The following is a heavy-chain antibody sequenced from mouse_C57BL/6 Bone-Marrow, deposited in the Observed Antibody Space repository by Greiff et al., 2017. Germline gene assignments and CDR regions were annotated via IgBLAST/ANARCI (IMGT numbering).Heavy chain of an antibody. CDR2: IRSGGSYT. V-gene: IGHV5-6*01. J-gene: IGHJ1*03. CDR3: ARLGDYEVWYFDV. D-gene: IGHD2-13*01. CDR1: GFTFSSYG. Sequence: EVQVVESGGDLVKPGGSLKLSCAASGFTFSSYGMSWVRQTPDKRLEWVATIRSGGSYTYYPDSVKGRFTISRDNAKNTLYMQMSSLKSEDTAMYYCARLGDYEVWYFDVWGTGTTVTVSS.